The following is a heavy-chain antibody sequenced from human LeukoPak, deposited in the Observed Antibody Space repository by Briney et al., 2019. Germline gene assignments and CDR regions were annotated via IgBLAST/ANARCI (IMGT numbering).Heavy chain of an antibody. J-gene: IGHJ4*02. D-gene: IGHD6-19*01. CDR2: IYYSGST. CDR3: ARDRPYSSGWYRFFDY. Sequence: PSETLSLTCTVSGGSISSYYWSWLRQPPGKGLEWIGYIYYSGSTNYNPSLKSRVTISVDTSKNQFSLKLSSVTAADTAVYYCARDRPYSSGWYRFFDYWGQGTLVTVSS. V-gene: IGHV4-59*01. CDR1: GGSISSYY.